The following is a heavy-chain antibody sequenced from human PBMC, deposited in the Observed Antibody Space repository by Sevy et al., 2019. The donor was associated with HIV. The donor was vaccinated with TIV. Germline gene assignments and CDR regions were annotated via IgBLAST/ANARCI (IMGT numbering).Heavy chain of an antibody. V-gene: IGHV4-59*08. J-gene: IGHJ5*02. CDR2: IYYNGNT. Sequence: SETLSLTCTVSGGSITSLYWGWIRQPPGKGLEWIANIYYNGNTNYNPSLKSRVTISLDTSKNQFSLRLTSVTAADTAIYYCAVENAWGRGFSWGQGTLVTVSS. CDR3: AVENAWGRGFS. CDR1: GGSITSLY. D-gene: IGHD1-26*01.